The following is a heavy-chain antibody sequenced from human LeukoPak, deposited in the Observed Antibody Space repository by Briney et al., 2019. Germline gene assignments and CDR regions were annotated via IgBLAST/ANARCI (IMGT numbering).Heavy chain of an antibody. CDR2: IKTNTGNP. CDR1: GGTFSSYA. Sequence: GSSVKVSCKASGGTFSSYATSWVRQAPGQGLEWMGWIKTNTGNPTYAQGFTGRFVFSLDTSVSTAYLQISSLKAEDTAVYYCARALYYYGSGSYYYGMDVWGQGTTVTVSS. D-gene: IGHD3-10*01. V-gene: IGHV7-4-1*02. CDR3: ARALYYYGSGSYYYGMDV. J-gene: IGHJ6*02.